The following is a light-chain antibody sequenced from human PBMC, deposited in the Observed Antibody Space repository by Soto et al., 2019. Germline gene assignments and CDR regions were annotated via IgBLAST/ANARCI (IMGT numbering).Light chain of an antibody. Sequence: DVVMTQSPLSLPVTPLEPASISFISSQSLLHSNGYNYLAWFLQKAGQSPQLLIYLASSRASGVPDRFSGSGSGTDFTLEISSVEAEDVGIYYCMQLLHPPLTFGGGTKVDIK. J-gene: IGKJ4*01. CDR3: MQLLHPPLT. CDR2: LAS. CDR1: QSLLHSNGYNY. V-gene: IGKV2-28*01.